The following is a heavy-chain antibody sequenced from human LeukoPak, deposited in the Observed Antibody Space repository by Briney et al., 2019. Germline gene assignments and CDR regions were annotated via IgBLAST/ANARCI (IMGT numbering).Heavy chain of an antibody. D-gene: IGHD3-22*01. J-gene: IGHJ4*02. V-gene: IGHV3-30*02. Sequence: GGSLRLSCAASGFTFSSYGMHWVRQAPGKGLEWVAFIRYDGGNKYYADSVKGRFTISRDNSKNTLYLQMNSLRAEDTAVYYCAKDGMGDYYDSSGSFDYWGQGTLVTVSS. CDR1: GFTFSSYG. CDR3: AKDGMGDYYDSSGSFDY. CDR2: IRYDGGNK.